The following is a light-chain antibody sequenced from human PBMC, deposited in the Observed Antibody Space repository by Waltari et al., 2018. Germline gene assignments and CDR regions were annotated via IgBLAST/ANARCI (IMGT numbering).Light chain of an antibody. Sequence: DIHLTKSPSTLPASVGDRATITCRASQNIDTWLAWYQQKPGKAPKLLIYKASYLQSGVPSRFSGRGSGTEFTLTIDSLQPDDFATYHCQQYNSYSCGFGPGTTVDLK. CDR2: KAS. CDR3: QQYNSYSCG. J-gene: IGKJ3*01. CDR1: QNIDTW. V-gene: IGKV1-5*03.